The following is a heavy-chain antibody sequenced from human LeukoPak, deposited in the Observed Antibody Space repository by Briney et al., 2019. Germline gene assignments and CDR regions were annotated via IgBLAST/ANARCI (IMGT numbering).Heavy chain of an antibody. V-gene: IGHV3-66*01. D-gene: IGHD2-2*02. J-gene: IGHJ4*02. CDR3: TAPIRAGDY. Sequence: PGGSLRLSCGASGFTVSSNYMNWVRQAPAKGLEWVSVIYSGGITYYADSVKGRFTISRDNSKNTLYLQMNSLRAEDTAVYYCTAPIRAGDYWGQGTLVTVSS. CDR1: GFTVSSNY. CDR2: IYSGGIT.